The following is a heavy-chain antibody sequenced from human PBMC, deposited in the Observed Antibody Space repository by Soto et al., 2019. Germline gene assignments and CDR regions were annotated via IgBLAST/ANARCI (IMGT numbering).Heavy chain of an antibody. V-gene: IGHV3-23*01. Sequence: EVQLLESGGGLVQPGGSLRLSCAASGFTFSSYAMSWVRQAPGKGLEWVSAISGSGGSTYYADSVKGRFTISRDNCKNTLYLQMNSLRAEDTAVYYCAKDSPLCGIAVAGTCDYWGQGTLVTVSS. CDR2: ISGSGGST. CDR1: GFTFSSYA. J-gene: IGHJ4*02. D-gene: IGHD6-19*01. CDR3: AKDSPLCGIAVAGTCDY.